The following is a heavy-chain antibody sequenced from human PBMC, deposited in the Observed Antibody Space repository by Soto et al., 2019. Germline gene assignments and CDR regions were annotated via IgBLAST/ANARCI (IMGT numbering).Heavy chain of an antibody. D-gene: IGHD2-8*02. Sequence: GGSLRLSCAASGFVCSSYDMSWVRQAPGKGLEWVSTILVDGRTFYVDSVKGRFTISRDSSQNTVYLQMNSLTAGDTALYYCAKATATGGGAFDICGQGTMVTVSS. CDR2: ILVDGRT. CDR1: GFVCSSYD. J-gene: IGHJ3*02. V-gene: IGHV3-23*01. CDR3: AKATATGGGAFDI.